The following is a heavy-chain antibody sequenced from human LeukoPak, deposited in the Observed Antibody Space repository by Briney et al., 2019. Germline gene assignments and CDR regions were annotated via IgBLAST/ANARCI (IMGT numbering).Heavy chain of an antibody. V-gene: IGHV1-46*01. CDR3: ARVARSIGLGDY. CDR1: GYTFTSYY. D-gene: IGHD3-10*01. Sequence: ASVKVSCKASGYTFTSYYMHWVRQAPGQGLEWMGIINPSGGSTSYAQKFQGRVTMTRDTSTSTVYMELSSLRSEDTAVYYCARVARSIGLGDYWGQGTLVTASS. J-gene: IGHJ4*02. CDR2: INPSGGST.